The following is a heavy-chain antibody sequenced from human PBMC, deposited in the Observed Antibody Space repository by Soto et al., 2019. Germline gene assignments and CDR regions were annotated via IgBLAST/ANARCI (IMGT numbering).Heavy chain of an antibody. Sequence: QGQLEESGGGVVQPGRSLRLSCAASGFTLSSYAIHWVRQAPGKGLEWVTVISKGGSNLYFADSVKGRFTISRDNSKNTLYLQMNGLRSEDTAVYYCARDLRHSRLPGLDVWGQGTTVTVSS. CDR3: ARDLRHSRLPGLDV. CDR2: ISKGGSNL. V-gene: IGHV3-30-3*01. D-gene: IGHD2-15*01. J-gene: IGHJ6*02. CDR1: GFTLSSYA.